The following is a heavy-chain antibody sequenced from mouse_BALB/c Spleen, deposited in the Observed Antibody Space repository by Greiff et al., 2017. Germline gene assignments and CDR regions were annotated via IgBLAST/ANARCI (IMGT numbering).Heavy chain of an antibody. CDR3: ARRGVRQDYAMDY. CDR1: GYSFTSYY. J-gene: IGHJ4*01. D-gene: IGHD2-14*01. V-gene: IGHV1S135*01. Sequence: VQLKESGPELMKPGASVKISCKASGYSFTSYYMHWVKQSHGKSLEWIGYIDPFNGGTSYNQKFKGKATLTVDKSSSTAYMHLSSLTSEDSAVYYCARRGVRQDYAMDYWGQGTSVTVSS. CDR2: IDPFNGGT.